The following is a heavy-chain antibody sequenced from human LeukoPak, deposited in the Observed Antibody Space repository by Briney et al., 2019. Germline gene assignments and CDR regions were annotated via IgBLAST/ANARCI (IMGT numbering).Heavy chain of an antibody. D-gene: IGHD3-16*01. Sequence: ASVKVSCKTSGYNFLAHYIHWVRQAPGQGLEWMGWINSNTGGRMLAQKFEGGVSLTRDTATTTAYLEVSRLTGDDTAVYFCARDLYGSLSYGLDTWGQGTLVTVSS. CDR1: GYNFLAHY. V-gene: IGHV1-2*02. CDR2: INSNTGGR. J-gene: IGHJ4*02. CDR3: ARDLYGSLSYGLDT.